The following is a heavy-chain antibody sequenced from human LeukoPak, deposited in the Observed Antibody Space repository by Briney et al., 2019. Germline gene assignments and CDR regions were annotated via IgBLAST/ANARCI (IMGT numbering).Heavy chain of an antibody. CDR2: FDPEDGET. Sequence: ASVMVSCKVAGYSLTELSMHCVRRAPGEGLEWMGGFDPEDGETIYAQKFQGRVTITEDTSTDTAYMELSSLRSADTAVYYCATDGARFLEWLSESTHGSHWFDPWGQGTLVTVSS. D-gene: IGHD3-3*01. CDR1: GYSLTELS. CDR3: ATDGARFLEWLSESTHGSHWFDP. J-gene: IGHJ5*02. V-gene: IGHV1-24*01.